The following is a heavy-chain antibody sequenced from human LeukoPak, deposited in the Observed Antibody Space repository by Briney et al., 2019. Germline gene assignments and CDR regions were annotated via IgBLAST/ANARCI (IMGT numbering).Heavy chain of an antibody. CDR3: ARSYSGSAYAFDI. Sequence: SETLSLTCTVSGGSISSYYWSWIRQPPGKGLEWIGYIYYSGSTNYNPSLKSRVTISVDTSKNRFSLKLSSVTAANTAVYYCARSYSGSAYAFDIWGQGTMVTVSS. V-gene: IGHV4-59*01. D-gene: IGHD1-26*01. CDR1: GGSISSYY. CDR2: IYYSGST. J-gene: IGHJ3*02.